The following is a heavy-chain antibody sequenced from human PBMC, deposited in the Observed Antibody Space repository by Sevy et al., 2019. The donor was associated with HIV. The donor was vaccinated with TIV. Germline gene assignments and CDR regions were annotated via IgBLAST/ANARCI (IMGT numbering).Heavy chain of an antibody. CDR3: ARESREFRXDX. CDR1: GXXFSNYA. J-gene: IGHJ5*02. Sequence: GGSLRLSCAASGXXFSNYAMHWVXXAPGKGLEWVALIWYDGSNKNYADSNSMKGRFTISRDNSKNTLYLKMNSLRAEDTAVYYCARESREFRXDXWGQGTLVTVSS. V-gene: IGHV3-33*01. CDR2: IWYDGSNK.